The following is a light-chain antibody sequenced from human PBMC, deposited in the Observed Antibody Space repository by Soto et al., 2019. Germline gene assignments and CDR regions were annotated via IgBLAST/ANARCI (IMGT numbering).Light chain of an antibody. CDR2: EVS. CDR1: SSDVGGYNY. V-gene: IGLV2-14*01. Sequence: QSALTQPASVSGSPGQSITISCTGTSSDVGGYNYVSWYQQHPGKAPQLMIYEVSNRPSRVSNRFSGSKSGNTASLTISGLQAEDEADYYCSSYTSSSTLVFGGGTKLTVL. J-gene: IGLJ2*01. CDR3: SSYTSSSTLV.